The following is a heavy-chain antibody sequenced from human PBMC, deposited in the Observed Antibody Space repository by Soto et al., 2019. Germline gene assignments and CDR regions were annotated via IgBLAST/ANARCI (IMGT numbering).Heavy chain of an antibody. CDR2: IYYSGST. J-gene: IGHJ4*02. CDR1: GGCISSYY. V-gene: IGHV4-59*01. CDR3: ARATAYSPFDY. Sequence: QVHLQESGPGLVKPSETLSLTCTVSGGCISSYYWSWIRQPPGKGLEWIGYIYYSGSTNYNPSLKSRVTISVDTSKNQFSLKLSSVTAADTAVYYCARATAYSPFDYWGQGTLVTVSS. D-gene: IGHD6-13*01.